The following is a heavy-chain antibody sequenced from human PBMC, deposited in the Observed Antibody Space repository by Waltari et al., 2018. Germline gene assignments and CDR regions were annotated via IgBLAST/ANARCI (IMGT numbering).Heavy chain of an antibody. J-gene: IGHJ4*02. D-gene: IGHD2-2*01. CDR2: ISSSSSYR. CDR1: RFTFNSYS. CDR3: ARDDRSSTNFDF. Sequence: EVQLVESGGGLVKPGGSLSLSCAASRFTFNSYSMNWVPQAPGKGLEWVSSISSSSSYRYYADSVKGRFTISRDNAKNSLFLQMNSLRAEDTAVYYCARDDRSSTNFDFWGQGTLVTVSS. V-gene: IGHV3-21*01.